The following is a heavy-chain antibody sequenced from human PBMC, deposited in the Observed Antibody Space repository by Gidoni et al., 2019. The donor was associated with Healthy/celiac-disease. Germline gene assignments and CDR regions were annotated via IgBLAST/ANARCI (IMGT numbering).Heavy chain of an antibody. V-gene: IGHV4-34*01. Sequence: QVQLQQWGAGLLKPSETLSLTCAVYGGSFSGYYWSWIRQPPGKGLEWIGEINHSGSTNYNPSLKSRVTISVDTSKNQFSLKLSSVTAADTAVYYCARIYCSSTSRGIYYYYYMDVWGKGTTVTVSS. CDR2: INHSGST. CDR3: ARIYCSSTSRGIYYYYYMDV. J-gene: IGHJ6*03. CDR1: GGSFSGYY. D-gene: IGHD2-2*01.